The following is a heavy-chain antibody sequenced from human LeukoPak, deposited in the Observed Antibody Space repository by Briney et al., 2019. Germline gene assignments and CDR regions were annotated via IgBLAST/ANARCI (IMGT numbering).Heavy chain of an antibody. V-gene: IGHV4-38-2*02. J-gene: IGHJ5*02. D-gene: IGHD3-10*01. CDR1: GYSITTGYY. CDR2: MYHNSGAT. Sequence: PSETLSLTCTGSGYSITTGYYWAWIRQPPGKGPGGIGSMYHNSGATFYSPSLKSRITMSVDTSKNQFSLRLTSVTAADTAVYYCARDSGTSGEVKFDPWGQGTRVTVSS. CDR3: ARDSGTSGEVKFDP.